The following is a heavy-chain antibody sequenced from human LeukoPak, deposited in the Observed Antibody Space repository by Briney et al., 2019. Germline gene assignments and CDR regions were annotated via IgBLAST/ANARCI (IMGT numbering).Heavy chain of an antibody. CDR2: IYTSGST. Sequence: PSETLSLTCTVSGGSISSGSYYWSWIRQPAGKGLEWIGRIYTSGSTNYNPSLKSRVTISVDTSKNQFSLKLSSVTAADTAVYYCASGGGYLSWFDPWGQGTLVTVSS. CDR1: GGSISSGSYY. D-gene: IGHD1-26*01. CDR3: ASGGGYLSWFDP. J-gene: IGHJ5*02. V-gene: IGHV4-61*02.